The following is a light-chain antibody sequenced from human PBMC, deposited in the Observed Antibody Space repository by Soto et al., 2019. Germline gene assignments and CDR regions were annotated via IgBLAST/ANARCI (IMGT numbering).Light chain of an antibody. CDR3: QQYFSSGT. Sequence: EILLTQPPDPLSLSPGERATLSCRASHSVINNYLAWYQQKPGQAPRLLIYGASNRATGIPDRFSGSGSGTDFTLTISRLEPEDIAVYYCQQYFSSGTFGQGAKVDIK. CDR1: HSVINNY. J-gene: IGKJ1*01. CDR2: GAS. V-gene: IGKV3-20*01.